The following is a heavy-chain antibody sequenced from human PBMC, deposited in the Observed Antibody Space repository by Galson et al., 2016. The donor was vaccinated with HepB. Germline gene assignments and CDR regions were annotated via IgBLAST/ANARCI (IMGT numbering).Heavy chain of an antibody. Sequence: SETLSLTCTVSGGSISSRNYYWGWIRQPPGKGLEWIGSINYSGNTHYNPSLKSRVTMSIDTSKNQFSLRLSSVTAADTAVYYCARVAWYQYGSGSYDYWGQGTLVSVSS. CDR3: ARVAWYQYGSGSYDY. CDR1: GGSISSRNYY. D-gene: IGHD3-10*01. J-gene: IGHJ4*02. V-gene: IGHV4-39*01. CDR2: INYSGNT.